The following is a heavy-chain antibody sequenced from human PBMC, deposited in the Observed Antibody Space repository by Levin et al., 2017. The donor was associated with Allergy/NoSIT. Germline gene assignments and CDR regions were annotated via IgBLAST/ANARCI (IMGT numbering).Heavy chain of an antibody. CDR2: ISGSGGST. CDR3: AKGDGYSGYDPYYYYYYMDV. CDR1: GFTFSSYA. Sequence: PGGSLRLSCAASGFTFSSYAMSWVRQAPGKGLEWVSAISGSGGSTYYADSVKGRFTISRDNSKNTLYLQMNSLRAEDTAVYYCAKGDGYSGYDPYYYYYYMDVWGKGTTVTVSS. V-gene: IGHV3-23*01. D-gene: IGHD5-12*01. J-gene: IGHJ6*03.